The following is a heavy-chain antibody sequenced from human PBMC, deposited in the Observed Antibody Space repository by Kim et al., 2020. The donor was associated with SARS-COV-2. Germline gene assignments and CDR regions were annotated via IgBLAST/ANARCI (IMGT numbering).Heavy chain of an antibody. CDR3: ARSRDYTDY. V-gene: IGHV3-21*01. D-gene: IGHD4-4*01. Sequence: SNYIYYSGSVKGRFTISRDNAKNLVFRQMNTLRGEDTGVYYCARSRDYTDYWGQGTLVTVSS. CDR2: SNYI. J-gene: IGHJ4*02.